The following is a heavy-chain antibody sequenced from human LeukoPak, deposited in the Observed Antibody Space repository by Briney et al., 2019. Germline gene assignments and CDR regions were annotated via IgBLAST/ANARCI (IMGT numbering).Heavy chain of an antibody. CDR1: GFTFSSYA. Sequence: GRSLRLSCAASGFTFSSYAMHWVRQAPGKELEWVAVISYDGSNKYYADSVKGRFTISRDNSKNTLYLQMNSLRAEDTAVYYCARWAPYSSSWYFDYWGQGTLVTVSS. D-gene: IGHD6-13*01. V-gene: IGHV3-30*04. J-gene: IGHJ4*02. CDR3: ARWAPYSSSWYFDY. CDR2: ISYDGSNK.